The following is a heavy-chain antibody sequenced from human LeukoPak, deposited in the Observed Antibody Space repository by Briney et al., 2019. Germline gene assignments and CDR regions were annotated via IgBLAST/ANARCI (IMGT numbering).Heavy chain of an antibody. Sequence: GRSLRLSCAASGFTFDDYAIHWVRQAPGKGLEWVSGISWNSGSIGYADSVKGRFTVSRDNAKNSLYLQMNSLRAEDTALYYCAKGGGXXXXYIDYWGQGTLVTVSS. CDR1: GFTFDDYA. CDR2: ISWNSGSI. J-gene: IGHJ4*02. CDR3: AKGGGXXXXYIDY. V-gene: IGHV3-9*01.